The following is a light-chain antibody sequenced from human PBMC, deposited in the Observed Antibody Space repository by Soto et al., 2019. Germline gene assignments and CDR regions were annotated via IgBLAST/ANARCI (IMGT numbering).Light chain of an antibody. CDR3: QERSTTSRS. CDR1: QSMSTY. V-gene: IGKV1-39*01. CDR2: AAS. J-gene: IGKJ1*01. Sequence: DIQMTQPPSSLSASVGDRVTITCRASQSMSTYLYGYQQKPGKAPKLLIYAASTLQSGVTSRCTTRGYATDLTLTIPTVPPEHCAAYLCQERSTTSRSFGQGTKVEIK.